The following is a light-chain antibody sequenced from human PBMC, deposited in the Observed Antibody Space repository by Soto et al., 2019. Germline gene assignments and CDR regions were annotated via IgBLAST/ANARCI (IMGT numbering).Light chain of an antibody. CDR2: DAS. V-gene: IGKV1-5*01. J-gene: IGKJ1*01. Sequence: DIQMTQSPSTLSASVGDRVTFTCRASQSVTSWLAWYQQKPGKAPRLLIYDASRLQSGVPSRFSGSGSGTEFTLIISSLQPDDFATYYCQQYNSFSPWTFGQGTKVEIK. CDR1: QSVTSW. CDR3: QQYNSFSPWT.